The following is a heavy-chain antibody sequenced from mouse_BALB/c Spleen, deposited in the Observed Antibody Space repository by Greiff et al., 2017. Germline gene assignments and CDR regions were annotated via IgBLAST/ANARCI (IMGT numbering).Heavy chain of an antibody. CDR1: GYTFTSYN. Sequence: QVQLKQPGAELVKPGASVKMSCKASGYTFTSYNMHWVKQTPGQGLEWIGAIYPGNGDTSYNQKFKGKATLTADKSSSTAYMQLSSLTSEDSAVYYCAREGAYYGNAAWFAYWGQGTLVTVSA. J-gene: IGHJ3*01. D-gene: IGHD2-10*01. V-gene: IGHV1-12*01. CDR3: AREGAYYGNAAWFAY. CDR2: IYPGNGDT.